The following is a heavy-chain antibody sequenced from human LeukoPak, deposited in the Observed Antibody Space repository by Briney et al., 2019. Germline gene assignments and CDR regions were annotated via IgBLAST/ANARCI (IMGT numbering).Heavy chain of an antibody. D-gene: IGHD1-26*01. CDR1: GGSISSYY. CDR2: IYTSGST. Sequence: SESLSLTCTVSGGSISSYYWSWIRQPAGNGLEWIGRIYTSGSTNYNPSLKSRVTMSVDTSKNQFSLKLSSVTAADTAVYYCARDQWTYSGSYYFDYWGQGTLVTVSS. V-gene: IGHV4-4*07. CDR3: ARDQWTYSGSYYFDY. J-gene: IGHJ4*02.